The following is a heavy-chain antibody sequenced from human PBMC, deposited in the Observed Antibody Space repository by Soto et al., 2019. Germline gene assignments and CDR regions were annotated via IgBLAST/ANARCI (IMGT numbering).Heavy chain of an antibody. CDR2: ISGSGGKT. Sequence: EVQLLQSGGGLAQPGTSLRLACAASGFTFKYYAMTWVRQAPGKGLEWVSTISGSGGKTDYADSVKGRFRVSRDNSKDTLYLQMDSLRADDAALSYCARKSKWDGGHSVQDWGQGTLVTVSS. CDR3: ARKSKWDGGHSVQD. J-gene: IGHJ1*01. D-gene: IGHD3-16*01. V-gene: IGHV3-23*01. CDR1: GFTFKYYA.